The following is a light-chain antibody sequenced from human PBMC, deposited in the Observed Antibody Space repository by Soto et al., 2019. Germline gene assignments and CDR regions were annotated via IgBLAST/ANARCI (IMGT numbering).Light chain of an antibody. CDR1: QDIRNY. CDR2: SAS. J-gene: IGKJ1*01. Sequence: DIQMTQSPSSLSASVGDRVTITCRASQDIRNYLAWYQQQPGKQPKLLIYSASILQSGVPSRFSGSGSGTDFTLIITSLQPEDVATYYCQKYNSAPWTFGQGTKVEVK. V-gene: IGKV1-27*01. CDR3: QKYNSAPWT.